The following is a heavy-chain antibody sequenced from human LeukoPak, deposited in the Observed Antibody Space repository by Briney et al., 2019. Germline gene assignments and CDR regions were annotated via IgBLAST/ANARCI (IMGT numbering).Heavy chain of an antibody. CDR3: ARCRWLQGEVDWFDP. CDR1: GYTFTSYY. D-gene: IGHD5-24*01. V-gene: IGHV1-46*01. J-gene: IGHJ5*02. Sequence: ASVRVSCKASGYTFTSYYMHWVRQAPGQGLEWMGIINPSGGSTSYAQKFQGRVTMTRDTSTSTVYMELSSLRSEDTAVYYCARCRWLQGEVDWFDPWGQGTLVTASS. CDR2: INPSGGST.